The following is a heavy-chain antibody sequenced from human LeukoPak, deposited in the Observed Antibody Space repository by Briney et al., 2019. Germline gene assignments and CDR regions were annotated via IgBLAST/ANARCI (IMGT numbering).Heavy chain of an antibody. CDR3: ARDYDDYGGYFDY. CDR2: IGSSTRTI. CDR1: GFTFSTYH. D-gene: IGHD4-17*01. J-gene: IGHJ4*02. V-gene: IGHV3-48*02. Sequence: GGSLTLSCAASGFTFSTYHMNWVRQAPGKGLEWVSYIGSSTRTIYYADSVKGRFTISRDNAQNSLYLQMNSLRDEDTAVYYCARDYDDYGGYFDYWGQGTLVTVSS.